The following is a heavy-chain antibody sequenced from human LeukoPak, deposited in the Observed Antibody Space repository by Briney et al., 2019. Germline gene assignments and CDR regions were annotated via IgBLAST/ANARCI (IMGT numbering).Heavy chain of an antibody. CDR2: IYSGGST. J-gene: IGHJ4*02. V-gene: IGHV3-66*01. Sequence: PGGSLRLSCAASGFSVSSNYMSWVRQAPGKGLEWVSVIYSGGSTYYADSVRGRFTISRDNSKNTLYLQMNSLRAEDTAVYYCARINVDTAIYWGQGTLVTVSS. CDR1: GFSVSSNY. CDR3: ARINVDTAIY. D-gene: IGHD5-18*01.